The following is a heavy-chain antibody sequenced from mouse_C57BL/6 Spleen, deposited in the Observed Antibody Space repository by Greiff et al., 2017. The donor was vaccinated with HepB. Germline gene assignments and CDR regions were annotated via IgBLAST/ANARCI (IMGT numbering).Heavy chain of an antibody. CDR1: GYTFTDYN. CDR2: IKPNNGGT. D-gene: IGHD2-5*01. V-gene: IGHV1-18*01. Sequence: DVQLQESGPELVKPGASVKIPCKASGYTFTDYNMDWVKQSHGKSLEWIGDIKPNNGGTIYNQKFKGKATLTVDKSSSTAYMELRSLTSEDTAVYYCARKGAYYSNPYAMDYWGQGTSVTVSS. J-gene: IGHJ4*01. CDR3: ARKGAYYSNPYAMDY.